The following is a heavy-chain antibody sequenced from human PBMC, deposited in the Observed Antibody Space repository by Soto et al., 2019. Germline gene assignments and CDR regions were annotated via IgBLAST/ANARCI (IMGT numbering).Heavy chain of an antibody. Sequence: SETLSLTCAVYGGSFSGYYWSWIRQPPGKGLEWIGEINHSGSTNYNPSLKSRVTISVDTSKNQFSLKLSSVTAADTAVYYCARARSGAVSSSVNGWFDPWGQGTLVPVSS. CDR2: INHSGST. D-gene: IGHD2-8*01. CDR1: GGSFSGYY. CDR3: ARARSGAVSSSVNGWFDP. J-gene: IGHJ5*02. V-gene: IGHV4-34*01.